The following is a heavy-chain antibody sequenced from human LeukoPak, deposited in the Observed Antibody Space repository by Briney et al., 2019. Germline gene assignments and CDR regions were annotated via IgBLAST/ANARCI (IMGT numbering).Heavy chain of an antibody. D-gene: IGHD3-10*01. J-gene: IGHJ4*02. Sequence: PSETLSLTCTVSGGSFEHYFWSWIRQPPGKGLEWIGYVYYSGSTDYSPSLKSRLTISADTSKNQFSLRLSSVTAADTAVYYYARHRRRHGSEYWGQGTLVTVS. CDR3: ARHRRRHGSEY. CDR2: VYYSGST. V-gene: IGHV4-59*01. CDR1: GGSFEHYF.